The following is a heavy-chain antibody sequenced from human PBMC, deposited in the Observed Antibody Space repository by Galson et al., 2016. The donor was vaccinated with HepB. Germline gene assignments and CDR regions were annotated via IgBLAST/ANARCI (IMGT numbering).Heavy chain of an antibody. CDR3: VQGSTAPAV. J-gene: IGHJ6*04. CDR2: IWYDGSNK. V-gene: IGHV3-33*01. Sequence: SLRLSCAASGFTFSSYGMHWVRQAPGKGLEWVACIWYDGSNKYYANSVKGRFTISRDNSKNTLYLQMNSLRAEDTAVYYCVQGSTAPAVWGKGTTVTVSS. CDR1: GFTFSSYG. D-gene: IGHD2-2*01.